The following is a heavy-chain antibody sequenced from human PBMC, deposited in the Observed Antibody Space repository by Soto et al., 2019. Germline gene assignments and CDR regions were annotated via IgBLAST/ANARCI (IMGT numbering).Heavy chain of an antibody. CDR2: IYTSGST. CDR3: AREGRDRLTYYDILTGYFYFDY. J-gene: IGHJ4*02. Sequence: SETLSLTCTVSGGSISSYYWSWIRQPAGKGLEWIGRIYTSGSTNYNPSLKSRVTMSVDTSKNQFSLKLSSVTAADTAVYYCAREGRDRLTYYDILTGYFYFDYWGQGTLVTVSS. CDR1: GGSISSYY. D-gene: IGHD3-9*01. V-gene: IGHV4-4*07.